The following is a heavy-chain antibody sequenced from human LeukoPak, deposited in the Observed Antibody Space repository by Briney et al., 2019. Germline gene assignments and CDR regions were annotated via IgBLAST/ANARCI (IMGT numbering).Heavy chain of an antibody. CDR3: ARGLDGSFDY. Sequence: QPGGSLRLSCAASGFTFSSYWMHWVRQAPGKGLVWVSRIYIDGSSTSYADSVEGRFTISRDNAKNTLYLQMNSLRDEDTAVYYCARGLDGSFDYWGLGTLVTVSS. J-gene: IGHJ4*02. CDR1: GFTFSSYW. D-gene: IGHD1-14*01. CDR2: IYIDGSST. V-gene: IGHV3-74*01.